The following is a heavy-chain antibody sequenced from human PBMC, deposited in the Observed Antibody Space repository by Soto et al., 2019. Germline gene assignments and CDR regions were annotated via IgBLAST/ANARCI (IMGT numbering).Heavy chain of an antibody. CDR2: INPSGGST. Sequence: QVQLVQSGAEVKKPGASVKVSCKASGYTFTSYYMHWVRQAPGQGLEWMGIINPSGGSTSYAQKFQGRVTMTRDTSTSTVYMELSSLRSEDTAVYYCARAASGWYDYYYGMDVWGQGTTVTVSS. J-gene: IGHJ6*02. CDR1: GYTFTSYY. CDR3: ARAASGWYDYYYGMDV. D-gene: IGHD6-19*01. V-gene: IGHV1-46*01.